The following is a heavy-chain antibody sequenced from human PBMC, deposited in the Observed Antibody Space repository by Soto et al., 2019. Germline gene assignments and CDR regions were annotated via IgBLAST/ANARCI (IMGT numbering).Heavy chain of an antibody. J-gene: IGHJ1*01. V-gene: IGHV3-43*01. CDR1: GFTFYDYT. CDR3: AKDSLSDFWSGYLYFQH. CDR2: ISWDGGST. D-gene: IGHD3-3*01. Sequence: EVQLVESGGVVVQPGGSLRISCAASGFTFYDYTMHWVRQAPGKGLEWVSLISWDGGSTYYADSVKGRFTISRDNSKNSLYMQMNSMRSEDNTLYYCAKDSLSDFWSGYLYFQHWGQGTLVTVTS.